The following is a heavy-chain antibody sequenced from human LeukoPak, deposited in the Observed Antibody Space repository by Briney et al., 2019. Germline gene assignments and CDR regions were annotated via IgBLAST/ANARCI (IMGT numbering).Heavy chain of an antibody. Sequence: ASVKVSCKASGGTFSSYAISWVRQAPGQGLEWMGWINPNSGGTNYAQKFQGRVTMTRDTSISTAYMELSRLRSDDTAVYYCARDLGGSSGYYYRVYWGQGTLVTVSS. D-gene: IGHD3-22*01. CDR1: GGTFSSYA. CDR2: INPNSGGT. CDR3: ARDLGGSSGYYYRVY. J-gene: IGHJ4*02. V-gene: IGHV1-2*02.